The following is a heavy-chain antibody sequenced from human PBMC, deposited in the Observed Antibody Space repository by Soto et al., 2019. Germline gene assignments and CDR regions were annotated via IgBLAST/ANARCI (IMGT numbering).Heavy chain of an antibody. D-gene: IGHD3-10*01. CDR2: IYWDDDK. V-gene: IGHV2-5*02. Sequence: QITLKEPGPTLVKPTQTLTLTCTFSGFSLTTSGEAVGWIRQPPGKALEWLALIYWDDDKRSRPSLKSRLTITKDTSNNQVVFTITNMDPVDTATYNCAHIPGSALHLYPYYYYLDVWGKGTTVTVSS. CDR3: AHIPGSALHLYPYYYYLDV. CDR1: GFSLTTSGEA. J-gene: IGHJ6*03.